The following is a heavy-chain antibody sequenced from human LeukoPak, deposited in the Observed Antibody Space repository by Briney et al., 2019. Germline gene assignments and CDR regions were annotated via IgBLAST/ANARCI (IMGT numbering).Heavy chain of an antibody. V-gene: IGHV1-3*01. CDR3: ARGGSGSFYYYYGMDV. D-gene: IGHD3-10*01. CDR1: GYTFTSYA. CDR2: INAGNGNT. Sequence: ASVKVSCKASGYTFTSYAMHWVRQAPGQGLEWMGWINAGNGNTKYSQKLQGRVTITRDTSASTAYMELSSLRSEDTAVYYCARGGSGSFYYYYGMDVWGKGTTVTVSS. J-gene: IGHJ6*04.